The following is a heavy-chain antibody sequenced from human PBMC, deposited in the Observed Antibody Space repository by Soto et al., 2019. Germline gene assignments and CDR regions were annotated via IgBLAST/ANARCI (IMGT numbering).Heavy chain of an antibody. Sequence: PGGSLRLSFAASGFTFISYAMSWVRQAPGKGLEWVSAISGSGGSTYYADSVKGRFTISRDNSKNTLYLQMNSLRAEDTAVYYCAKDTLLLYYYYGMDVWGQGTTVTVSS. V-gene: IGHV3-23*01. CDR1: GFTFISYA. D-gene: IGHD2-15*01. J-gene: IGHJ6*02. CDR3: AKDTLLLYYYYGMDV. CDR2: ISGSGGST.